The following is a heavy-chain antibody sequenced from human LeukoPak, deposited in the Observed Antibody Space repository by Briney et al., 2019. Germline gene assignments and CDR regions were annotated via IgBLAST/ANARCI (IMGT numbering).Heavy chain of an antibody. CDR1: GFTFSSHG. J-gene: IGHJ4*02. V-gene: IGHV3-23*01. CDR3: AKGNLLRYFDWLLYGGSYFDC. Sequence: GETLRLSCAASGFTFSSHGMNWVRQAPGKGLEWVSGISGSGGNTYYADSVKGRFTISRDNSKNTLYLQMNSLRAEDTAVYYCAKGNLLRYFDWLLYGGSYFDCWGQGTLVTVSS. CDR2: ISGSGGNT. D-gene: IGHD3-9*01.